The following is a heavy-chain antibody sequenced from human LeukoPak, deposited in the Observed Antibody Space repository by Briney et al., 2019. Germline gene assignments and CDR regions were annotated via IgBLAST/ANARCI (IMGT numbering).Heavy chain of an antibody. D-gene: IGHD3-3*01. V-gene: IGHV4-4*07. CDR1: GGSISSYY. CDR2: IYTSGST. Sequence: SETLSLTCTVSGGSISSYYWSWIRQPAGKGLEWIGRIYTSGSTNYNPSLKSRVTMSVDTSKNQFSLKLSSVTAADTAVYYCARELDLGDFWSGYYTPNDAFDIWGQGTMVIVSS. CDR3: ARELDLGDFWSGYYTPNDAFDI. J-gene: IGHJ3*02.